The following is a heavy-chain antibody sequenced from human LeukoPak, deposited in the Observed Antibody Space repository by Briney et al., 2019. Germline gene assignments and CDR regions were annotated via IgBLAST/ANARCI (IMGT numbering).Heavy chain of an antibody. CDR3: AKGPHSYFDY. J-gene: IGHJ4*02. CDR2: ISWNSGNI. V-gene: IGHV3-9*03. D-gene: IGHD1-26*01. Sequence: GGSLRLSCVGSGFTFGEYGMHWVRQVPGKGLEWVSDISWNSGNIGYADSVKGRFTISRDNAKNSLYLQMNSLRAEDMALYYCAKGPHSYFDYWGQGTLVTVSS. CDR1: GFTFGEYG.